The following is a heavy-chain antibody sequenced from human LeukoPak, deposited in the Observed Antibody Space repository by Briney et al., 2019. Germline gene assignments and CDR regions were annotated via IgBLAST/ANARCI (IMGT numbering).Heavy chain of an antibody. J-gene: IGHJ5*02. CDR3: AKDPLRGFRYSPDDNWFDP. CDR2: ISGSGGST. CDR1: GFTFSSYT. D-gene: IGHD2-15*01. V-gene: IGHV3-23*01. Sequence: GGSLRLSCAASGFTFSSYTMSWVRQAPGKGLEWVSAISGSGGSTYYADSVKGRFTISRDNSKNTLYLQMNSLRAEDTAVYYCAKDPLRGFRYSPDDNWFDPWGQGTLVTVSS.